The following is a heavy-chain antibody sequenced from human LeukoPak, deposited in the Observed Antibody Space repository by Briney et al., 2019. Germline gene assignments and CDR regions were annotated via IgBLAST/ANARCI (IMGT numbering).Heavy chain of an antibody. CDR1: GGSFSGYY. J-gene: IGHJ6*02. CDR2: INYSGST. V-gene: IGHV4-34*01. D-gene: IGHD3-10*01. Sequence: SETLSLTCAVYGGSFSGYYWSWIRQPPGKGLEWIGEINYSGSTNYNPSLKSRVTISVDTSKNQFSLKLSSVTAADTAVYYCARGDLYYYGSGSYKTYYYYGMDVWGQGTTVTVSS. CDR3: ARGDLYYYGSGSYKTYYYYGMDV.